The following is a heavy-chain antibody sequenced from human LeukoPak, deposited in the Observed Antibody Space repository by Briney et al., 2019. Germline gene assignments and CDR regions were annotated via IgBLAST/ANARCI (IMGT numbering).Heavy chain of an antibody. CDR1: GFTFSSYN. CDR2: ISTSSSYI. Sequence: GGSLRLSCAASGFTFSSYNMNWVRQAPGKGLEWVSFISTSSSYIYYADSVKGRFTISRDNAKNSLYLQMNSLRAEDTAVYYCARAADSSGYLLAYFDYWGQGTLVTVSS. V-gene: IGHV3-21*01. D-gene: IGHD3-22*01. J-gene: IGHJ4*02. CDR3: ARAADSSGYLLAYFDY.